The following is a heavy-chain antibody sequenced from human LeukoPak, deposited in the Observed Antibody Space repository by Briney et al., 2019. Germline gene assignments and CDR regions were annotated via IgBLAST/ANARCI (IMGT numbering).Heavy chain of an antibody. CDR2: ISSSSSST. CDR1: GFTFSSYG. Sequence: PGGSLRLSCAASGFTFSSYGMNWVRQAPGKGLEWVSYISSSSSSTYYADSVKGRFTISRDNATNSLYLQMNSLRDEDTAVYSCVRGMGAIDYWGQGTLVTVSS. J-gene: IGHJ4*02. D-gene: IGHD4/OR15-4a*01. V-gene: IGHV3-48*02. CDR3: VRGMGAIDY.